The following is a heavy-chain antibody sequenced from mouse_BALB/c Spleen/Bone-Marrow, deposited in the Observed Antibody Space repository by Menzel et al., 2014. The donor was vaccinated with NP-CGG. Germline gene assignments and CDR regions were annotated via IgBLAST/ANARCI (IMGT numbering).Heavy chain of an antibody. Sequence: VQLQQSGAELVKPGASVKSSCTASGFNIKDAYMHWMKQRPEQGREGTGRMAPGKGNTQYDPKFQGKATITEDASSTAAYLHLISLTSEDTTVYYCVRSPGEVNYWGQGTLVAVSA. CDR2: MAPGKGNT. D-gene: IGHD1-3*01. CDR3: VRSPGEVNY. CDR1: GFNIKDAY. J-gene: IGHJ3*01. V-gene: IGHV14-3*02.